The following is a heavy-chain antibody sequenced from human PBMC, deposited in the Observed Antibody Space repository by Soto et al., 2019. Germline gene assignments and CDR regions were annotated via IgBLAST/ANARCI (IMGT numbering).Heavy chain of an antibody. V-gene: IGHV3-30-3*01. CDR2: IAYDGNTE. D-gene: IGHD6-13*01. Sequence: GGSLRLSCAGSGFSFSRHAMNWVRQAPGKGLEWLAIIAYDGNTEHYADSVKGRFTISRDNYENTVYLEMNGLRGEDTGLYYCARGLMSTLVTSSHFDSWGRGVLVTVSS. J-gene: IGHJ5*01. CDR3: ARGLMSTLVTSSHFDS. CDR1: GFSFSRHA.